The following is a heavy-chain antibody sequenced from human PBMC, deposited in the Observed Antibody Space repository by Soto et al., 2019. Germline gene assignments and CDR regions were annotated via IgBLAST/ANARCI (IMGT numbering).Heavy chain of an antibody. Sequence: QVQLVESGGGLVKPGGSLRVSCAASGFILSDYYMSWIRQSPGKGLEWLAYISKSSNTRYYAASVKGRCTISRENAENSLSLQMSTLRADDTAVYYCARVRYPGSYLFDHWGQGTLVTVSS. V-gene: IGHV3-11*01. CDR2: ISKSSNTR. CDR3: ARVRYPGSYLFDH. J-gene: IGHJ4*02. D-gene: IGHD1-26*01. CDR1: GFILSDYY.